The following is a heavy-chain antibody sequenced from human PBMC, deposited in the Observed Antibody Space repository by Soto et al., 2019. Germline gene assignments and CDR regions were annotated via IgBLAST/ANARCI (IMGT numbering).Heavy chain of an antibody. D-gene: IGHD3-9*01. CDR1: GFTFSSYA. V-gene: IGHV3-23*01. CDR2: ISGSGGST. CDR3: AKEIQEDYDILTGYPGAFDI. J-gene: IGHJ3*02. Sequence: WGSLRLSCAASGFTFSSYAMSWVRQAPGKGLEWVSAISGSGGSTYYADSVKGRFTISRDNSKNTLYLQMNSLRAEDTAVYYCAKEIQEDYDILTGYPGAFDIWGQGTMVTVS.